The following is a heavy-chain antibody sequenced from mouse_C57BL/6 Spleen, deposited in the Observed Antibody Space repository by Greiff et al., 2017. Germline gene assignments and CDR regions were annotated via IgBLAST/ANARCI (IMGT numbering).Heavy chain of an antibody. J-gene: IGHJ3*01. V-gene: IGHV1-69*01. CDR2: IDPSDSYT. Sequence: QVQLQQPGAELVMPGASVKLSCKASGYPFTSYWMHWVKQRPGQGLEWIGEIDPSDSYTNYNQKFKGKSTLTVDKSSSTAYMQLSSLTSEDSAVYYCAREGSYWGQGTLVTVSA. CDR1: GYPFTSYW. CDR3: AREGSY.